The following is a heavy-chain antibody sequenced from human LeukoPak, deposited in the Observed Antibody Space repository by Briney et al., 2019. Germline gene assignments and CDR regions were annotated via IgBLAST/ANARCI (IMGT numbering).Heavy chain of an antibody. J-gene: IGHJ4*02. CDR2: VNPNSGNT. CDR1: GYTFTSYD. V-gene: IGHV1-8*01. Sequence: ASVKVSCKASGYTFTSYDINWVRQATGQGLEWMGWVNPNSGNTGYAQKFQGRVTMTRNTSISTAYMELSSLRSEDTAVYYCARGRRNLNCSSTSCYGEDYYFDYWGQGTLVTVSS. CDR3: ARGRRNLNCSSTSCYGEDYYFDY. D-gene: IGHD2-2*01.